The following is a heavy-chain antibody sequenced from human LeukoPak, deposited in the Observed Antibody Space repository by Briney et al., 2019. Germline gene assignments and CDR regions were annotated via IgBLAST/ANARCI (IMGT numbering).Heavy chain of an antibody. Sequence: SETLSLTCTVSGGSISSSSYYWGWIRQPPGKGLEWIGSIYYSGSTYYNPSLKSRVTISVDTSKNQFSLKLSSVTAADTAVYYCARDRLGFGELGYYYYYMDVWGKGTTVTISS. CDR1: GGSISSSSYY. CDR3: ARDRLGFGELGYYYYYMDV. V-gene: IGHV4-39*07. D-gene: IGHD3-10*01. J-gene: IGHJ6*03. CDR2: IYYSGST.